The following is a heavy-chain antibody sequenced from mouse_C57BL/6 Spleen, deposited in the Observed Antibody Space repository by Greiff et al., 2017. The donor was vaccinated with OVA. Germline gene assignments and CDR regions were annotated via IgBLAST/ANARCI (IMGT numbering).Heavy chain of an antibody. Sequence: EVQLQESEGGLVQPGSSMKLSCTASGFTFSDYYMAWVRQVPEKGLEWVANINYDGSSTYYMDSLKSRFIISRDNAKNILYLQMSSLKSEDTATYYCARDEAGTGAMDYWGQGTSVTVSS. D-gene: IGHD4-1*01. V-gene: IGHV5-16*01. CDR3: ARDEAGTGAMDY. CDR2: INYDGSST. J-gene: IGHJ4*01. CDR1: GFTFSDYY.